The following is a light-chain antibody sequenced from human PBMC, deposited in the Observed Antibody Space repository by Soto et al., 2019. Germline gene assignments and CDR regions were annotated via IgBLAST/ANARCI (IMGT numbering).Light chain of an antibody. CDR1: QGISSW. V-gene: IGKV1-12*01. CDR2: AAS. J-gene: IGKJ4*01. CDR3: QQAKGFPLT. Sequence: DIQMTQSPSSVSASVGDRVTITCRASQGISSWLAWYQQKPGKAPKLLIYAASSLQSGVPSRFSDGGSGTDFTHPTSCQQPEDSATHYWQQAKGFPLTFGGGTKVENK.